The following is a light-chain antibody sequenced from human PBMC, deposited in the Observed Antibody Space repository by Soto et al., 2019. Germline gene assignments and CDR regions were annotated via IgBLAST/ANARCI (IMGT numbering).Light chain of an antibody. J-gene: IGLJ3*02. CDR1: SSNIGSNT. Sequence: QSVLTQPPSASETPGQRVTISCSGSSSNIGSNTVNWYQQLPGTAPKLLIYSNNQRPSGVPDRFSGSKSGSSASLAISGLQSEDEADYYCAAWDDSLGGWVFGGGTKLTVL. V-gene: IGLV1-44*01. CDR2: SNN. CDR3: AAWDDSLGGWV.